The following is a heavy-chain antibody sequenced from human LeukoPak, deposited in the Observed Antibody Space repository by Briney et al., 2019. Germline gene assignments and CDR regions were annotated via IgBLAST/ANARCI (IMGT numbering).Heavy chain of an antibody. D-gene: IGHD4-23*01. Sequence: GGTLRLSCAASGFTFSSYGMSWVRQAPGKGLEWVSAISGSGGSTYYADSVRGRFTISRDNSKNALYLQMNSLRAEDTAVYYCAKGTPEATYYFDYWGQGTLVTVSS. CDR2: ISGSGGST. J-gene: IGHJ4*02. V-gene: IGHV3-23*01. CDR1: GFTFSSYG. CDR3: AKGTPEATYYFDY.